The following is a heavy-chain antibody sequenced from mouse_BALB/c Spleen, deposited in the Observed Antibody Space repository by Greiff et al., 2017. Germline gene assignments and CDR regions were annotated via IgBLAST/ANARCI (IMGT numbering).Heavy chain of an antibody. Sequence: EVKLMESGGGLVQPGGSLKLSCAASGFTFSSYTMSWVRQTPEKRLEWVAYISNGGGSTYYPDTVKGRFTISRDNAKNTLYLQMSSLKSEDTAMYYCARHRYYGSSYVAMDYWGQGTSVTVSS. CDR2: ISNGGGST. J-gene: IGHJ4*01. V-gene: IGHV5-12-2*01. CDR1: GFTFSSYT. D-gene: IGHD1-1*01. CDR3: ARHRYYGSSYVAMDY.